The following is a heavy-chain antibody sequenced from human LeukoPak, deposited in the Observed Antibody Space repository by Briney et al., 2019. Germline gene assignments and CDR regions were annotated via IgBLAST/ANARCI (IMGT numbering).Heavy chain of an antibody. CDR3: ARHGSYYAVQFFDY. V-gene: IGHV4-39*01. Sequence: SETLSLTCTVSGGSICSSSYYWAWLRQPPGKGLEWIGSMFHSGSTYYNPSLKSRVAISVDTSKIQFSLKLTSVTAADTAVYYCARHGSYYAVQFFDYWGQGTLVTVSS. J-gene: IGHJ4*02. D-gene: IGHD1-26*01. CDR2: MFHSGST. CDR1: GGSICSSSYY.